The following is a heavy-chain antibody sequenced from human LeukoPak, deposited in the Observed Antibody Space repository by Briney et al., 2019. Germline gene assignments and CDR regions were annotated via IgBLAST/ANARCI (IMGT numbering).Heavy chain of an antibody. CDR2: IKEDGSEK. CDR3: ARDWVAGVPFDAFDI. D-gene: IGHD3-10*01. Sequence: SGGSLRLSCAASGFTLSSYWMSWVRQAAGKGLEWVANIKEDGSEKYYVDSVKGRFTISRDNAQNSVYLHMNSLTAEDTALYYCARDWVAGVPFDAFDIWGQGTMVSVSS. CDR1: GFTLSSYW. J-gene: IGHJ3*02. V-gene: IGHV3-7*03.